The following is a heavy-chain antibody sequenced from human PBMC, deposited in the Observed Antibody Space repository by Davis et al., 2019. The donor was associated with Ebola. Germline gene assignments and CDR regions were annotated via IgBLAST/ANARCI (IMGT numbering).Heavy chain of an antibody. CDR3: ARDAARVYGYGNFYYYMDV. V-gene: IGHV4-4*07. D-gene: IGHD5-18*01. Sequence: PSETLSLTCTVSDGSITPYYWNWIRQPAGKGLEWIGRIYTSGTTNYNPSLKSRVTMSVDTSKNQFSLRLTSVTAADTAVYYCARDAARVYGYGNFYYYMDVWGKGTTVTVSS. CDR2: IYTSGTT. CDR1: DGSITPYY. J-gene: IGHJ6*03.